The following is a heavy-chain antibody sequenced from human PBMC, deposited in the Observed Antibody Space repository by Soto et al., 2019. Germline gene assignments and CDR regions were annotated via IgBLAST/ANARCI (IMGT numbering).Heavy chain of an antibody. CDR2: ISPYNGNT. V-gene: IGHV1-18*01. CDR1: GYTFSNFG. Sequence: QVQLVQSGGEVKKPGASVKVSCKASGYTFSNFGLSWVRQAPGQGLELRGWISPYNGNTNYAQKRQGRLSMTTDTSTSTAYMELRSLRSDDTAVYYCARDRLGVSVTGGGFDSWGQGTLVTVSS. D-gene: IGHD2-8*01. CDR3: ARDRLGVSVTGGGFDS. J-gene: IGHJ4*02.